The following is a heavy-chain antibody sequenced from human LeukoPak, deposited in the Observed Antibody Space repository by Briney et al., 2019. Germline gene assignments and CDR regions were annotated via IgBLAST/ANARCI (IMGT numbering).Heavy chain of an antibody. CDR2: IYHSGST. Sequence: SETLSLTCTVSGYSISSGYYWGWIRQPPGKGLEWTGSIYHSGSTYYNLSLKSRVTISVDTSKNQFSLKLSSVTAADTAVYYCAREDSSGYYYLLNWFDPWGQGTLVTVSS. J-gene: IGHJ5*02. D-gene: IGHD3-22*01. V-gene: IGHV4-38-2*02. CDR3: AREDSSGYYYLLNWFDP. CDR1: GYSISSGYY.